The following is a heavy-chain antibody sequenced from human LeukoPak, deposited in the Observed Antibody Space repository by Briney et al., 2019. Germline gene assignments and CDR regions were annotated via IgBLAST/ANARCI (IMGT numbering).Heavy chain of an antibody. D-gene: IGHD2-15*01. CDR3: ARRVVAGNFDY. Sequence: PSETLSLTCTVSGGSISSYYWSWIRQPPGKGLEWIGYIYYSGSTNYNPSLKSRVTISVDTSKNQFSLKLSSVTAADTAVYYCARRVVAGNFDYWGQGTLVTVSS. V-gene: IGHV4-59*12. J-gene: IGHJ4*02. CDR1: GGSISSYY. CDR2: IYYSGST.